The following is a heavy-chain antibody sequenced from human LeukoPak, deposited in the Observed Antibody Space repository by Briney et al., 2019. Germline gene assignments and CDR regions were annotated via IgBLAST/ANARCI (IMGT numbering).Heavy chain of an antibody. J-gene: IGHJ4*02. CDR3: AKDSTPGYSSSWYDY. CDR1: GFTFSSYG. Sequence: GGSLRLSCAASGFTFSSYGMHWVRQAPGKGLEWVAFIRYDGSNKYYADSVKGRFTISRDNSKNTLYLQMNSLRAEDTAVYYCAKDSTPGYSSSWYDYWGQGTLVTVSS. V-gene: IGHV3-30*02. CDR2: IRYDGSNK. D-gene: IGHD6-13*01.